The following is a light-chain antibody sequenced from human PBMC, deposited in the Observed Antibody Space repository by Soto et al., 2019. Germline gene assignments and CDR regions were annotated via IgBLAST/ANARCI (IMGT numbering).Light chain of an antibody. CDR3: QQYGSSPPYT. V-gene: IGKV3-20*01. CDR1: QSVSSSY. CDR2: GAS. J-gene: IGKJ2*01. Sequence: EIVLTQSPGTLSLPPGERATLSCRASQSVSSSYLAWYQQKPGQAPRLLIYGASSRATGIPDRFSGSGSGTDFTLTISRLEPEDVAVYYWQQYGSSPPYTFGQVTKLEIK.